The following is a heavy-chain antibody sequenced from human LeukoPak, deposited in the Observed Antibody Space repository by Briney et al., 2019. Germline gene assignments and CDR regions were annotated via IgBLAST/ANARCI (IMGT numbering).Heavy chain of an antibody. Sequence: ASVKVSCKASGYTFTSYGISWVRQAPGQGLEWMGWISAYNGNTNYAQKLQGRVTMTTDTSTSTAYMELRSLRSDDTAVYYCARGPISHNWNDERDSSDDAFDIWGQGTMVTVSS. D-gene: IGHD1-20*01. J-gene: IGHJ3*02. CDR1: GYTFTSYG. CDR2: ISAYNGNT. CDR3: ARGPISHNWNDERDSSDDAFDI. V-gene: IGHV1-18*01.